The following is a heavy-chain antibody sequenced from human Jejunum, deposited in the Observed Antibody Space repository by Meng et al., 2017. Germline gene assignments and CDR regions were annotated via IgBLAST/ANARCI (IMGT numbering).Heavy chain of an antibody. J-gene: IGHJ5*02. D-gene: IGHD1-7*01. CDR2: IYYTGST. CDR3: ARLGITETIGGFDP. V-gene: IGHV4-31*03. CDR1: GGSPRTVAYY. Sequence: QVHPQDSVPGLVKPSQTLAPPCTASGGSPRTVAYYWSWIRQHPGKGLEWIGYIYYTGSTFYNPSLKSRVSISLETSKNQFSLKVTSVTAADTAFYYCARLGITETIGGFDPWGQGILVTVSS.